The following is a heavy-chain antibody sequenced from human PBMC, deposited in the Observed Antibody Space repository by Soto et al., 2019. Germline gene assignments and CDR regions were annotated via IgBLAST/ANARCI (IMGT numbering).Heavy chain of an antibody. CDR3: ARVQIGDPDY. Sequence: ASVKVSCTASGYTFTGYYMHWVRQAPGQGLEWMGWINAYNGNTNYAQKLQGRVTMTTDTSTSTAYMELRSLRSDDTAVYYCARVQIGDPDYWGQGTLVTVSS. J-gene: IGHJ4*02. V-gene: IGHV1-18*04. CDR1: GYTFTGYY. CDR2: INAYNGNT. D-gene: IGHD4-17*01.